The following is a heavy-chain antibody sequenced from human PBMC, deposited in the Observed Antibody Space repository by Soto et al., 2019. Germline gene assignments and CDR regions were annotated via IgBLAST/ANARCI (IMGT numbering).Heavy chain of an antibody. CDR2: ISYDGSNK. D-gene: IGHD3-9*01. J-gene: IGHJ4*02. Sequence: GGSLRLSCAASGFTFSSYGMHWVRQAPGKGLEWVAVISYDGSNKYCADSVKGRFTISRDNSKNTLYLQMNSLRAEDTAVYYCAKDKGLLRYFEDYGYFDYWGQGTLVTVSS. CDR1: GFTFSSYG. CDR3: AKDKGLLRYFEDYGYFDY. V-gene: IGHV3-30*18.